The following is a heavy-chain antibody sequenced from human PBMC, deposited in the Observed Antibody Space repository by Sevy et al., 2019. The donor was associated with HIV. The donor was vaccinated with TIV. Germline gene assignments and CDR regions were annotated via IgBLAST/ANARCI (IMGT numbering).Heavy chain of an antibody. J-gene: IGHJ2*01. V-gene: IGHV3-23*01. CDR1: GFTFSIYA. Sequence: GGSLRLSCAASGFTFSIYAMSWVRLAPGKGLEWAAGISGRGGTSYYADSVKGRLTISRDNSKDTLYLQMHGLRAEDTAVYYCAKELFGAAAAFYWYFDLWGRGTLVTVSS. CDR2: ISGRGGTS. CDR3: AKELFGAAAAFYWYFDL. D-gene: IGHD6-13*01.